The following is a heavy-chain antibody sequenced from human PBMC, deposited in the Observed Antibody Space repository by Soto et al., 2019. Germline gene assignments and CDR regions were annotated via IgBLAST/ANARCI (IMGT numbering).Heavy chain of an antibody. CDR1: GFSLSTGGVG. CDR3: AHRSNWIDYFDS. V-gene: IGHV2-5*01. CDR2: IYWNDDK. Sequence: QITLKESGPTLVNPTQTLTLTCTFSGFSLSTGGVGVGWIRQPPGKALEWLALIYWNDDKRYSPSLNSRLTITKDTSKNQVVLTMTNMDTVDTATYYGAHRSNWIDYFDSWGQGTLVTVSS. J-gene: IGHJ4*02. D-gene: IGHD1-20*01.